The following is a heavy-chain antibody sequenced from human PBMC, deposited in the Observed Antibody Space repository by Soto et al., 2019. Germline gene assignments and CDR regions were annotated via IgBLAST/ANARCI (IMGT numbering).Heavy chain of an antibody. D-gene: IGHD3-9*01. CDR3: VRVFDHSYFDL. V-gene: IGHV3-33*08. CDR1: GFTFRNSR. Sequence: PGGSLRLSCAASGFTFRNSRMSWVRQAPGKGLEWVALIWSDGSNKYYADSVKGRFTISRDNSKKTLYLQMNSLRAEDTAVYYCVRVFDHSYFDLCGQGNMVTLSS. CDR2: IWSDGSNK. J-gene: IGHJ4*02.